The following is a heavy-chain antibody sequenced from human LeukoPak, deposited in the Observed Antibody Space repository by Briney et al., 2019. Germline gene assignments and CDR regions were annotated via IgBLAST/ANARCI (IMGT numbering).Heavy chain of an antibody. CDR3: AKGGSSSGLMDV. CDR2: IRYDGSNK. CDR1: GFTFSSYG. J-gene: IGHJ6*03. D-gene: IGHD6-6*01. Sequence: GGSLRLSCAASGFTFSSYGMHWVPQAPGKGREGVAFIRYDGSNKYYADSVKGRFTISRDNSKNTLYLQMNSLRAEDTAVYSCAKGGSSSGLMDVWGKGTTVTVSS. V-gene: IGHV3-30*02.